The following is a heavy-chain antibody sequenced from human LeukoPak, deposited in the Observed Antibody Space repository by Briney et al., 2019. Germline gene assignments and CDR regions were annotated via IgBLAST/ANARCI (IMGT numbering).Heavy chain of an antibody. CDR2: IKQDGSEK. D-gene: IGHD2-2*02. V-gene: IGHV3-7*01. Sequence: PGGSLRLPCAASGFTFSSYWMSWVRQAPGKGLEWVANIKQDGSEKYYVDSVKGRFTISRDNAKNSLYLQMNSLRAEDTAVYYCARVVPAAIGAFDIWGQGTMVTVSS. CDR3: ARVVPAAIGAFDI. CDR1: GFTFSSYW. J-gene: IGHJ3*02.